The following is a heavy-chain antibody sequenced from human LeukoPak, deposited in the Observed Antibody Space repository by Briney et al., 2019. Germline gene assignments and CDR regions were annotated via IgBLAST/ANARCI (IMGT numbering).Heavy chain of an antibody. D-gene: IGHD2-15*01. J-gene: IGHJ4*02. CDR3: AREGGYCSGGSCYSEVWYFDY. CDR1: GFTFSSYA. V-gene: IGHV3-30*04. CDR2: ISYDGSNK. Sequence: GGSLRLSCAASGFTFSSYAMHWVRQAPGKGLEWVAVISYDGSNKYYADSVKGRFTISRDNSKNTLYLQMNSLRAEDTAVYYCAREGGYCSGGSCYSEVWYFDYWGQGTLVTVSS.